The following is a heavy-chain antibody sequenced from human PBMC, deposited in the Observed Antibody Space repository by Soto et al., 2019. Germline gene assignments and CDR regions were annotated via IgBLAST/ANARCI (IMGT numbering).Heavy chain of an antibody. CDR2: IYTSGST. J-gene: IGHJ5*02. Sequence: SETLSLTCTVSDGSISSYYWSWIRQPAGKGLEWIGRIYTSGSTNYNPSLKSRVTMSVDTSKNQFSLKLSSVTAADTAVYYCARGRRDQLLRSRGHWFDPWGQGTLVTSPQ. D-gene: IGHD2-2*01. CDR1: DGSISSYY. V-gene: IGHV4-4*07. CDR3: ARGRRDQLLRSRGHWFDP.